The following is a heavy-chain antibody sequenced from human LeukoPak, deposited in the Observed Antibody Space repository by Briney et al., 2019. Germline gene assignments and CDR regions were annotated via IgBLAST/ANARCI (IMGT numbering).Heavy chain of an antibody. Sequence: PSETLSLTCTVSGGSISSGSYYWSWIRQPPGKGLEWIGEINHSGSTNYNPSLKSRVTISVDTSKNQFSLKLSSVTAADTAVYYCATWVVSPFDYWGQGTLVTVSS. D-gene: IGHD6-19*01. V-gene: IGHV4-39*07. CDR3: ATWVVSPFDY. CDR2: INHSGST. J-gene: IGHJ4*02. CDR1: GGSISSGSYY.